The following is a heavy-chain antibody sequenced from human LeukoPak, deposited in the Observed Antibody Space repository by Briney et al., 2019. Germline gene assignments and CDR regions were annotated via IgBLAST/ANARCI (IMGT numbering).Heavy chain of an antibody. V-gene: IGHV4-59*01. Sequence: SETLSLTCTVSGGSISSYYWSWIRQPPGKGLEWIGYINYSETTNYNPSLKRRVTISVDTSKNQFSLRLSSVTAADTAVYYCARGIFGMVINGFEIWGKGTMVTVFS. CDR1: GGSISSYY. CDR2: INYSETT. CDR3: ARGIFGMVINGFEI. J-gene: IGHJ3*02. D-gene: IGHD3-3*01.